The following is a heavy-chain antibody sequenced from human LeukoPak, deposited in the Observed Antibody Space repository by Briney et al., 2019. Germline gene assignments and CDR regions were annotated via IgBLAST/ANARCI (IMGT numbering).Heavy chain of an antibody. CDR3: AELGITMIGGV. CDR2: ISSSGSTI. CDR1: GFTFSSYS. J-gene: IGHJ6*04. Sequence: GGSLRLSCAASGFTFSSYSLNWVRQAPGKGLEWVSYISSSGSTIYYADSVKGRFTISRDNAKNSLYLQMNSLRAEDTAVYYCAELGITMIGGVWGKGTTVTIPS. D-gene: IGHD3-10*02. V-gene: IGHV3-48*04.